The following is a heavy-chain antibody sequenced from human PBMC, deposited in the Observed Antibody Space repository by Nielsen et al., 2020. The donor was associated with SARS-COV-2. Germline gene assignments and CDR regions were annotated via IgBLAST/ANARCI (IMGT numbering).Heavy chain of an antibody. CDR1: GGSISSSSYY. CDR3: ARSSPGILNRYFDWLLPIAPSGTYYYYGMDV. V-gene: IGHV4-39*01. CDR2: IYYSGST. J-gene: IGHJ6*02. D-gene: IGHD3-9*01. Sequence: SETLSLTCTVSGGSISSSSYYWGWIRQPPGKGLEWIGSIYYSGSTYYNPSLKSRVTISVDTSKNQFSLKLSSVTAADTAVYYCARSSPGILNRYFDWLLPIAPSGTYYYYGMDVWGQGTTVTVSS.